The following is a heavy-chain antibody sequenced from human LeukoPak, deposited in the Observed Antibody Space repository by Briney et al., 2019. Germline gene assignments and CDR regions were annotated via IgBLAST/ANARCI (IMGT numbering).Heavy chain of an antibody. D-gene: IGHD1-26*01. CDR1: VGSFSGYH. J-gene: IGHJ5*02. Sequence: SETLSLTCDVYVGSFSGYHWNWIRQPPGKGPEWIGEVNESGGTNINPSLRSRVILSVDTSMNQFSLKLISVTAADTGVYYCERGQGATVPKVGKNWFDPWGHGTRVIVSP. CDR3: ERGQGATVPKVGKNWFDP. CDR2: VNESGGT. V-gene: IGHV4-34*01.